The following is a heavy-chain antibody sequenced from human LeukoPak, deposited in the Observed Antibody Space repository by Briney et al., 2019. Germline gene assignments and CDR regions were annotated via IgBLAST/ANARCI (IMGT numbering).Heavy chain of an antibody. CDR2: INHSGST. V-gene: IGHV4-34*01. CDR3: AREVCTGGHCSDAFDI. J-gene: IGHJ3*02. Sequence: SETLSLTCAVYVGSFSGYYWSWIRQPPGKGLEWIGEINHSGSTNYNPSLKGRVTISVDTSKNQFSLKLSPVTAADTAEYFCAREVCTGGHCSDAFDIWGQGTMVTVSS. D-gene: IGHD2-8*02. CDR1: VGSFSGYY.